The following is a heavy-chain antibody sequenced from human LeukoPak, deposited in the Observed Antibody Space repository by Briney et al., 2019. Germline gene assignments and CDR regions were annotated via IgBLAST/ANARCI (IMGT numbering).Heavy chain of an antibody. CDR3: AKPISGGLAVTADWFDP. Sequence: PSETLSLTCTVSGGSISGGGYYWSWIRQPPGKGLEWVSTINANSGTRSYAASVRGRFTISRDNSKNTVYLQLNTLRAEDTAVYYCAKPISGGLAVTADWFDPWGQGTLVVVSS. D-gene: IGHD6-19*01. V-gene: IGHV3-23*01. CDR1: GGSISGGGYY. J-gene: IGHJ5*01. CDR2: INANSGTR.